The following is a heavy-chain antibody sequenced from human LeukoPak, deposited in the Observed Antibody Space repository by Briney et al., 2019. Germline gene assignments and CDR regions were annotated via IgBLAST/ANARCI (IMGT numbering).Heavy chain of an antibody. CDR1: GFTFSSYC. CDR2: IRYDGSNK. D-gene: IGHD5-24*01. Sequence: GGSLSLSWAASGFTFSSYCMHWVRQAPGKGLEWVAFIRYDGSNKYYADSVKGRFTISRDNSKNTLYLQMNSLRAEDTAVYYCAKAYSRYGYYFDYWGQGTLVTVSP. CDR3: AKAYSRYGYYFDY. J-gene: IGHJ4*02. V-gene: IGHV3-30*02.